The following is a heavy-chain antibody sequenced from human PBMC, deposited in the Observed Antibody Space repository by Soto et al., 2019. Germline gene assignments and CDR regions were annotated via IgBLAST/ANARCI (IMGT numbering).Heavy chain of an antibody. D-gene: IGHD1-26*01. CDR2: IYYSGST. CDR1: GGSISSYY. Sequence: PSETLSLTCTVSGGSISSYYWSWIRQPPGKGLEWIGYIYYSGSTNYNPSLKSRVTISVDTPKNQFSLKLSSVTAADTAVYYCARGFEGSPGAFDIWGQGTMVTVSS. V-gene: IGHV4-59*01. CDR3: ARGFEGSPGAFDI. J-gene: IGHJ3*02.